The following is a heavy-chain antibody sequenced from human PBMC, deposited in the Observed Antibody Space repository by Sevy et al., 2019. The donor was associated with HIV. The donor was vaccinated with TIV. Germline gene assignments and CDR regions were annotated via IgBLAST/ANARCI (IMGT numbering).Heavy chain of an antibody. J-gene: IGHJ4*02. CDR2: ISYQDMNK. CDR1: GFTLTTYA. Sequence: GGFLRLSCAVSGFTLTTYAMHWVRQAPGKGLEWLAVISYQDMNKYYAASVKGRLTISRDNSNNILYLQMNSLIPEDTAVYYCMRDAAPLTSYDSSGYLRTLDYWGQGTLVTVSS. D-gene: IGHD3-22*01. CDR3: MRDAAPLTSYDSSGYLRTLDY. V-gene: IGHV3-30*04.